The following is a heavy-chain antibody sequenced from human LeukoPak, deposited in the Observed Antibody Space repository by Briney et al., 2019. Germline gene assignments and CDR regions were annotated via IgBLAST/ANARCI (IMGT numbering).Heavy chain of an antibody. J-gene: IGHJ6*02. CDR1: GFTFSTSG. CDR3: ARRDTQDYYYYYYYGTDV. V-gene: IGHV3-21*01. Sequence: PGGSLRLSCAASGFTFSTSGMNWVRQAPGKGLEWVSSISSSSSYIYYADSVKGRFTVSRDNAKNSLYLQMNSLRAEDTAVYYCARRDTQDYYYYYYYGTDVWGQGTTVTVSS. D-gene: IGHD2/OR15-2a*01. CDR2: ISSSSSYI.